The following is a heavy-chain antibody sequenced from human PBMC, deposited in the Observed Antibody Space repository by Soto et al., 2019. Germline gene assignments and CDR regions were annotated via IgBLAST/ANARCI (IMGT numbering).Heavy chain of an antibody. J-gene: IGHJ5*02. Sequence: PSETLSLTCTVSGGSISSYYWSWIRQPPGKGLEWIGYIYYSGSTNYNPSLKSRVTTSVDTSKNQSSLKLSSVTAADTAVYYCARDRLANWFDPWGQGTLVTVSS. D-gene: IGHD3-9*01. CDR3: ARDRLANWFDP. V-gene: IGHV4-59*01. CDR1: GGSISSYY. CDR2: IYYSGST.